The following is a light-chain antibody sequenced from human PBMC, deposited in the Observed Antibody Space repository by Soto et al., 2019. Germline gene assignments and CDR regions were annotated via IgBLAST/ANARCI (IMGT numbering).Light chain of an antibody. CDR3: QQNGSSPWT. V-gene: IGKV3-20*01. CDR1: QSVSSSY. Sequence: EIVLTQSPGTLSLSPGERATLSCRASQSVSSSYLAWYQQKPGQAPRLLIYGASSRATGIPDRFSGSGSGTDFTLTFSRLEPEDFAVYYCQQNGSSPWTFGQGTRVDIK. J-gene: IGKJ1*01. CDR2: GAS.